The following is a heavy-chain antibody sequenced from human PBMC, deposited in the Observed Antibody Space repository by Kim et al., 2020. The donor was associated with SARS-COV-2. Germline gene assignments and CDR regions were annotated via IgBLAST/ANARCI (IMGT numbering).Heavy chain of an antibody. CDR3: ARVGSGKWFGELLHIDY. D-gene: IGHD3-10*01. CDR2: IYYSGST. J-gene: IGHJ4*02. V-gene: IGHV4-31*02. Sequence: LEWIGYIYYSGSTYYNPSLKSRVTISVDTSKNQFSLKLSSVTAADTAVYYCARVGSGKWFGELLHIDYWGQGTLVTVSS.